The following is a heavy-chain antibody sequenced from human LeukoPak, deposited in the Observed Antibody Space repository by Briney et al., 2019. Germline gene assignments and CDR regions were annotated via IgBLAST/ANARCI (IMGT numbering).Heavy chain of an antibody. CDR1: GYTFAGYY. V-gene: IGHV1-2*02. Sequence: ASVKASCKASGYTFAGYYMHWVRQAPGQGLEWMGWIDPNSGGTNYAQKFQGRVTMTRDTSISTAYMVLNRLRSDDTAVYYCAREYYYGSGNYYNRIDYWGQGTLVTVSS. D-gene: IGHD3-10*01. CDR2: IDPNSGGT. CDR3: AREYYYGSGNYYNRIDY. J-gene: IGHJ4*02.